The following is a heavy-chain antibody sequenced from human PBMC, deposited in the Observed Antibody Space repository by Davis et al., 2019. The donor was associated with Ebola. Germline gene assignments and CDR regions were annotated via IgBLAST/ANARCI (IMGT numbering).Heavy chain of an antibody. CDR1: GYTFTSYY. CDR3: ARGTLLRFLEWLSFDY. Sequence: AASVKVSCKASGYTFTSYYMHWVRQAPGQGLEWMGIINPSGGSTSYAQKFQGRVTMTRDTSTSTVYMELSSLRSEDTAVYYCARGTLLRFLEWLSFDYWGQGTLVTVSS. CDR2: INPSGGST. V-gene: IGHV1-46*01. D-gene: IGHD3-3*01. J-gene: IGHJ4*02.